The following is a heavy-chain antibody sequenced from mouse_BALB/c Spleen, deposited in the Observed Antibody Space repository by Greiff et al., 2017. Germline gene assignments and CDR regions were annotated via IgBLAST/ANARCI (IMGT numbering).Heavy chain of an antibody. Sequence: EVQVVESGGGLVQPGGSLKLSCAASGFTFSSYTMSWVRQTPEKRLEWVAYISNGGGSTYYPDTVKGRFTISRDNAKNTLYLQMSSLKSEDTAMCYCYGTRYYAMDYWGQGTSVTVSS. CDR3: YGTRYYAMDY. D-gene: IGHD2-1*01. J-gene: IGHJ4*01. CDR1: GFTFSSYT. CDR2: ISNGGGST. V-gene: IGHV5-12-2*01.